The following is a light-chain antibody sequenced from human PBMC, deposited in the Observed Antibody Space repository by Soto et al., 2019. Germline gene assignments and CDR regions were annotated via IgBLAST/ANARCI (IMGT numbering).Light chain of an antibody. V-gene: IGKV3-15*01. CDR2: SAS. Sequence: EKEMRHPRSTQSSSTGERVTISCRASHSISNCLAWYQQKPGKAPKLLIYSASTMASGIPARFSGSGSGTEFTLIISSLQSEDFAAYYCQQYNSWLWTFGEGTKVDI. CDR1: HSISNC. CDR3: QQYNSWLWT. J-gene: IGKJ1*01.